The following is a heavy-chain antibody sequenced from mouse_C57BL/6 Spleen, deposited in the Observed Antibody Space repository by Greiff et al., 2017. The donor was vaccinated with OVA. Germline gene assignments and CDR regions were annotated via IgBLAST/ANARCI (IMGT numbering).Heavy chain of an antibody. CDR3: ATRTGTSPSFAY. Sequence: QVQLQQSGPGLVAPSQSLSITCTVSGFSLTSYGVDWVRQSPGKGLEWLGVIWGVGSTNYNSALKSRLSISKDNSKSQVFLKMNSLQTDDTAMYYCATRTGTSPSFAYWGQGTLVTVSA. D-gene: IGHD4-1*01. J-gene: IGHJ3*01. V-gene: IGHV2-6*01. CDR1: GFSLTSYG. CDR2: IWGVGST.